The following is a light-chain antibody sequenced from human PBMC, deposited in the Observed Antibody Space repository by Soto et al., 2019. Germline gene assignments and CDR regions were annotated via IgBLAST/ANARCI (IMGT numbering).Light chain of an antibody. Sequence: IQLTQSPSFLSASVGDRVTITCRASQDINRYVAWYQQKSGQAPKLLIYRASNLQRGVPSRFSGSGSGTDFTLTISNLQPEDFATYHCQQVDSYPLTFGGGIKLEIK. CDR3: QQVDSYPLT. V-gene: IGKV1-9*01. J-gene: IGKJ4*01. CDR2: RAS. CDR1: QDINRY.